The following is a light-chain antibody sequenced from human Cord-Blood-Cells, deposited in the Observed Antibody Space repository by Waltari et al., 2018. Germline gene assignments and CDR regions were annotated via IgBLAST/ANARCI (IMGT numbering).Light chain of an antibody. Sequence: QSALTQPASVSGSPGQSITISCTGTSSDVGGYNYVPRYQQHPGKAPKLMIYEVSNRPSGVSNRFSGSKSGNTASLTISGLQAEDEADYYCSSYTSSSTLPYVFGTGTKVTVL. V-gene: IGLV2-14*01. CDR3: SSYTSSSTLPYV. J-gene: IGLJ1*01. CDR2: EVS. CDR1: SSDVGGYNY.